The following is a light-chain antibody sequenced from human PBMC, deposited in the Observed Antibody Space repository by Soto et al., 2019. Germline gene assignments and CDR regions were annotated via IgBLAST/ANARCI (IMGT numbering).Light chain of an antibody. V-gene: IGKV1-5*01. CDR3: QQYESYSPLT. Sequence: DIQTTQSPSTLSGSVGDRVTITCRASQTMSSWLAWYQQKPGKAPELLIYAASTLQSGVPSRFSGSGSGTDFTLTISSLQPDDFGTYYCQQYESYSPLTFGGGTKVDIK. J-gene: IGKJ4*01. CDR2: AAS. CDR1: QTMSSW.